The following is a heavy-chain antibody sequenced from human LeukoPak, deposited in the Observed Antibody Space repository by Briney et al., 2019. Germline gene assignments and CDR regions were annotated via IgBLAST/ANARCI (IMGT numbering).Heavy chain of an antibody. J-gene: IGHJ4*02. V-gene: IGHV1-8*03. Sequence: WASVKVSCKASGYTFTSYDINWVRQATGQGLEWMGWMNPNSGNTGYAQKFQGRVTITRNTSISTAYMELSSLRSEDTAVYYCARGSPITIFGVVIIRYFDYWGQGTLVTVSS. CDR1: GYTFTSYD. CDR3: ARGSPITIFGVVIIRYFDY. D-gene: IGHD3-3*01. CDR2: MNPNSGNT.